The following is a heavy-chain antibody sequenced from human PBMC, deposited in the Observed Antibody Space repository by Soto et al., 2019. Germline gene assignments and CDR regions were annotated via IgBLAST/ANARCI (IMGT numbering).Heavy chain of an antibody. D-gene: IGHD3-16*01. CDR3: ARGLTMGQLPSHFDH. CDR2: VHSSGIT. Sequence: SETLSLTCTVSGGSVSNDNFYWSWIRQPPGKGLEWIGYVHSSGITNYNPSLKRRVTISVDTSRNQFSLRLSSVTAADTAVYYCARGLTMGQLPSHFDHWGQGTLVTLS. CDR1: GGSVSNDNFY. J-gene: IGHJ5*02. V-gene: IGHV4-61*01.